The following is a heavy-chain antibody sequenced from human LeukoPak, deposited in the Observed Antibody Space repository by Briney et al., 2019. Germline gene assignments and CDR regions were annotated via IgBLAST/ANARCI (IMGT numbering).Heavy chain of an antibody. CDR2: IYYSGST. V-gene: IGHV4-30-4*08. Sequence: PSQTLSLTCTVSGGSISSGDYYWSWIRQPPGKGLEWIGYIYYSGSTYYNPSLKSRATISVDTSKNQFSLKLSSVTAADTAVYYCARDLTTIVGASTWGQGTLVTVSS. D-gene: IGHD1-26*01. CDR1: GGSISSGDYY. CDR3: ARDLTTIVGAST. J-gene: IGHJ5*02.